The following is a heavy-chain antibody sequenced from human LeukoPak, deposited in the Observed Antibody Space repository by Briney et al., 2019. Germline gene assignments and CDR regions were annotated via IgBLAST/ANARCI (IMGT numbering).Heavy chain of an antibody. Sequence: ASVKVSCKASGYTFNNYGVTWVRQAPGQGLEWMGWINANNDQTHYGQNLQDRVTMTTDPSTRTVYMNLRTLRADDTAMYYCARLNLIRGVRVIDYWGQGTLVTVSS. V-gene: IGHV1-18*01. CDR2: INANNDQT. J-gene: IGHJ4*02. D-gene: IGHD3-10*01. CDR1: GYTFNNYG. CDR3: ARLNLIRGVRVIDY.